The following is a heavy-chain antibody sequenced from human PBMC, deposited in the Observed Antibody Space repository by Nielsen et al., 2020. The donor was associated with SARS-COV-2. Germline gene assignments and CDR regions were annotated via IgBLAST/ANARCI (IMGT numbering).Heavy chain of an antibody. J-gene: IGHJ4*02. CDR3: AKDSIVATISQRTFDFDY. CDR1: GYTFTSYA. Sequence: SCKASGYTFTSYAMSWVRQAPGKGLEWVSAISGSGGSTYYADSVKGRFTISRDNSKNTLYLQMNSLRAEDTAVYYCAKDSIVATISQRTFDFDYWGQGTLVTVSS. V-gene: IGHV3-23*01. CDR2: ISGSGGST. D-gene: IGHD5-12*01.